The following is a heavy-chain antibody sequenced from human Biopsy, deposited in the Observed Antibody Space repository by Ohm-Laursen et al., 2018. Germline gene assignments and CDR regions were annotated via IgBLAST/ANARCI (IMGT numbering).Heavy chain of an antibody. V-gene: IGHV1-69*06. CDR3: ATKLTGYFHH. Sequence: SSVKVSCKAPGGTFSNYGVNWVRQAPGHGLEWLGGNIPILGTGNYAQKFQDRVTVAADTSTSTATMELRRLRSDDTAVYYCATKLTGYFHHWGQGTLVIVSS. CDR2: NIPILGTG. D-gene: IGHD3-9*01. CDR1: GGTFSNYG. J-gene: IGHJ1*01.